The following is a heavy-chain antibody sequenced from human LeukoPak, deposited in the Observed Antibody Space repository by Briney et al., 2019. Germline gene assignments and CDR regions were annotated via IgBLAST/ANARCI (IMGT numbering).Heavy chain of an antibody. J-gene: IGHJ2*01. D-gene: IGHD3-22*01. V-gene: IGHV4-34*01. CDR1: GGSFSGYY. CDR2: INHSGST. CDR3: ARRSPRITMIVVVRRSWYFDL. Sequence: PSETLSLTCAVYGGSFSGYYWSWIRQPPGKGLEWIGEINHSGSTNYNPSLKSRVTISVDTSKNQFSLKLSSVTAANTAVYYCARRSPRITMIVVVRRSWYFDLWGRGTLVTVSS.